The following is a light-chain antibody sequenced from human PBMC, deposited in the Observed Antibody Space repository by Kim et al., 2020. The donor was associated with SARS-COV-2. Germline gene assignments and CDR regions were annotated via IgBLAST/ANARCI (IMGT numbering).Light chain of an antibody. J-gene: IGKJ2*01. CDR2: EAS. CDR3: QQADSFPYT. V-gene: IGKV1-12*01. CDR1: QGVSNW. Sequence: DIQMTQSPSSVSASVGDRVTITCRASQGVSNWLASYQQKPGKAPKLLIYEASNLQSGVPSRFIGSGSGTDFTFTISSLQPEDFATYYCQQADSFPYTFGQGTKLEI.